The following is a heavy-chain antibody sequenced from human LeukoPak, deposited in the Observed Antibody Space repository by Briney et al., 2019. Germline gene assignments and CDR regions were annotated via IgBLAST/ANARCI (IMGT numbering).Heavy chain of an antibody. CDR2: IYYSGST. CDR3: ARGYCSSTSCYPFDY. Sequence: SETLSLTCAVYGGSFSGYYWSWIRQPPGKGLEWIGYIYYSGSTNYNPSLKSRVTISVDTSKNQFSLKLSSVTAADTAVYYCARGYCSSTSCYPFDYWGQGTLVTVSS. D-gene: IGHD2-2*01. CDR1: GGSFSGYY. J-gene: IGHJ4*02. V-gene: IGHV4-59*08.